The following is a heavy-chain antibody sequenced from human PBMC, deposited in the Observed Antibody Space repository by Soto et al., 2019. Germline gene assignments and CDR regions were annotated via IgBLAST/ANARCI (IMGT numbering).Heavy chain of an antibody. CDR1: GFSLSTSGVG. V-gene: IGHV2-5*02. D-gene: IGHD6-13*01. Sequence: QITLKESGPTLVKPTQTLTLTCTFSGFSLSTSGVGVGWIRQLPGKALEWLALIYWDDDKRYSPSLKSRLTITRDTSKNQVILTMTNMDPVDTATYYCAHRLPQTRYNSRWYPGSGSTRWEPGRSGWFDPWGQGTLVTVSS. CDR2: IYWDDDK. J-gene: IGHJ5*02. CDR3: AHRLPQTRYNSRWYPGSGSTRWEPGRSGWFDP.